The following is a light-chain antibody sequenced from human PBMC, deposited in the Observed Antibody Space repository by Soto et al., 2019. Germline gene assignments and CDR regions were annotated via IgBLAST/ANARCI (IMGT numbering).Light chain of an antibody. CDR2: GAS. J-gene: IGKJ4*01. CDR1: QSISSL. Sequence: DIQMTQCLSTLSAYLGARVTITCRASQSISSLLAWYQQKPGKAPKLPIYGASTLESGVPSRFSGRGSGTDFTLTISSLQPEDFATYFCQQADSFPLTFGGGTKVDI. V-gene: IGKV1-12*01. CDR3: QQADSFPLT.